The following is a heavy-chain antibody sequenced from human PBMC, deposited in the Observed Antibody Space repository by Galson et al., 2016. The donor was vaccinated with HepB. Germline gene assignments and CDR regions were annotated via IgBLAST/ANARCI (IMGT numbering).Heavy chain of an antibody. CDR3: ARSFSSGWSPIDY. V-gene: IGHV3-66*01. J-gene: IGHJ4*02. D-gene: IGHD6-19*01. CDR1: GFTVSTNY. Sequence: SLRLSCAASGFTVSTNYMNWVRQAPGKGLEWVSTFYSAYSTYYAESVKGRFTISRDTPKNTLYLQLNSLRAEDTAVYYCARSFSSGWSPIDYWGQGTLVTVSS. CDR2: FYSAYST.